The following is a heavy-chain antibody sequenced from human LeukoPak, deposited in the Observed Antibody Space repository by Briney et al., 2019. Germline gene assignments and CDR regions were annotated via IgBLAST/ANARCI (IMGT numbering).Heavy chain of an antibody. CDR3: DTSFYYYYYGMDV. V-gene: IGHV3-15*01. J-gene: IGHJ6*02. CDR1: GFTFGDYA. CDR2: IKSKTDGGTT. Sequence: PGGSLRLSCTASGFTFGDYAMSWVRQAPGKGLEWVGRIKSKTDGGTTDYAAPVKGRFTISRDDSKNTLYLQMNSLKTEDTAVYYCDTSFYYYYYGMDVWGQGTTVTVSS.